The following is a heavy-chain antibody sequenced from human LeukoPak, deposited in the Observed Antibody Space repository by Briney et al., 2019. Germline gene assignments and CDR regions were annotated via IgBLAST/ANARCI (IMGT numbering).Heavy chain of an antibody. Sequence: GESLKISCKGSGYSFTSYWIGWVRQLPGKGLEWMGIIYPGDSDTRYSPSFQGQVTISADKSISTAYLQWSSLKASDTAMYYCARVDWNPRDAFDIWGQGTMVTVSS. V-gene: IGHV5-51*01. J-gene: IGHJ3*02. CDR1: GYSFTSYW. D-gene: IGHD1-1*01. CDR3: ARVDWNPRDAFDI. CDR2: IYPGDSDT.